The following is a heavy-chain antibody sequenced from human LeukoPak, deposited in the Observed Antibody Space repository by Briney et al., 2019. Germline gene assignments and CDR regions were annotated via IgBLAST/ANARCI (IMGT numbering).Heavy chain of an antibody. D-gene: IGHD3-9*01. J-gene: IGHJ4*02. Sequence: ASVKVSCKASGHTFTSYGISWVRQAPGQGLEWMGWISAYNGNTNYAQKLQGRVTMTTDTSTSTAYMELRSLRSDDTAVYYCARSPTYYDILTGYSDFDYWGQGTLVTVSS. CDR1: GHTFTSYG. CDR3: ARSPTYYDILTGYSDFDY. V-gene: IGHV1-18*01. CDR2: ISAYNGNT.